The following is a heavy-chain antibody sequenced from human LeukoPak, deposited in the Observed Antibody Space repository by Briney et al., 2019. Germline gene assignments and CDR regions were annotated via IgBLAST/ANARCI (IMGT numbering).Heavy chain of an antibody. CDR2: INPNSGGT. CDR1: GYTFTGYY. V-gene: IGHV1-2*02. Sequence: GASVKVSCKASGYTFTGYYMHWVRQAPGQGLEWMGWINPNSGGTNYAQKFQGRVTMTRDTSISTAYMELSRLRSDDTAVYYCARESGYCSSTSCYGYYYYMDVWGKGTTVTVSS. CDR3: ARESGYCSSTSCYGYYYYMDV. D-gene: IGHD2-2*01. J-gene: IGHJ6*03.